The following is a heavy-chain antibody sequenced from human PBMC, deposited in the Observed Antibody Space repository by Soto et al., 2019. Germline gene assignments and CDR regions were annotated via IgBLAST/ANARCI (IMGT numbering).Heavy chain of an antibody. CDR1: GGSISSGDYY. Sequence: QVQLQESGPGLVKPSQTLSLTCTVSGGSISSGDYYWSWIRPPPGNGLEWIGYIYYSGSTHYDQSLKCRDTISVDTSKNQFSLKQSSVTAAGTAVYYCARAGVPAAGGTYWFAPWGQGTLVTVSS. J-gene: IGHJ5*02. V-gene: IGHV4-30-4*01. D-gene: IGHD2-2*01. CDR2: IYYSGST. CDR3: ARAGVPAAGGTYWFAP.